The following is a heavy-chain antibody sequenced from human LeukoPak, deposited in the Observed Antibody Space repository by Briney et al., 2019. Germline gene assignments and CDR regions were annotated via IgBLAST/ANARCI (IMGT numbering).Heavy chain of an antibody. CDR2: INSGGSK. CDR1: AFTFSSNY. J-gene: IGHJ6*03. V-gene: IGHV3-53*01. CDR3: ARVKYSSGWYHYYYYYYMDV. D-gene: IGHD6-19*01. Sequence: AGSLRLYCSASAFTFSSNYMSWVRQAPGKGLEWVSVINSGGSKYSSDSEERGLITCRDNSKTTQDLQMNSLRAEDTAVYYCARVKYSSGWYHYYYYYYMDVWGKGTTVTISS.